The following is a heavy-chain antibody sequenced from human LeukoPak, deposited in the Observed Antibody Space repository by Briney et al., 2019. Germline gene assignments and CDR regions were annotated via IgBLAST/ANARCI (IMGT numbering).Heavy chain of an antibody. D-gene: IGHD3-3*01. CDR3: VSDLCGGDDQ. CDR2: IDEDGKTI. V-gene: IGHV3-74*01. Sequence: GSLRLSCAASGFTFNSYWMHWVREAPGKGLVWVSRIDEDGKTIDYAGSVKGRFTISRDNAKDTLYLQMSSLRDEDTAVYYCVSDLCGGDDQWGRGTLVTVSS. CDR1: GFTFNSYW. J-gene: IGHJ5*02.